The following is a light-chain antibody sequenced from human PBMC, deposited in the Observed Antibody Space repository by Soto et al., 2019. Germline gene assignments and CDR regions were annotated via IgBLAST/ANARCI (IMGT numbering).Light chain of an antibody. V-gene: IGLV2-14*01. CDR3: SPYTSSSTLYV. J-gene: IGLJ1*01. Sequence: SVLTQPASLTGSPGQSITISCNGTSSDVGGYNYVPWYQQHPGKAPKLMIYDVSNRPSGVSNRFSGSKSGNTASLTISGLQAEDEADYYCSPYTSSSTLYVFGTGTKVTVL. CDR1: SSDVGGYNY. CDR2: DVS.